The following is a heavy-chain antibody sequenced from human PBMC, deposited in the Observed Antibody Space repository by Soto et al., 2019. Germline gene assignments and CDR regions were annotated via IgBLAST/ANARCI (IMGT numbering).Heavy chain of an antibody. CDR3: AKATTNGGWFNPFDS. CDR2: LSGSGTST. D-gene: IGHD6-19*01. CDR1: GFSFVDYA. J-gene: IGHJ4*02. Sequence: GGSLRLSCAASGFSFVDYAMNWVRQAPGKGLEWVSGLSGSGTSTYYADSVKGRFTISRDNSRDTLFLQMNSLTADDTAVYYCAKATTNGGWFNPFDSWGQGALVTVSS. V-gene: IGHV3-23*01.